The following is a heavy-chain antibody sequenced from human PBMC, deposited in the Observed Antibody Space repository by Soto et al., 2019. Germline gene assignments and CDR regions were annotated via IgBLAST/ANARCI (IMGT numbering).Heavy chain of an antibody. Sequence: QITLKESGPTLVKPTQTLTLTCTFSGFSLSTSGVGVGWIRQPPGKALEWLALIYWDDDKRYSPSLKSRLTXXTDTSKNQVVLTMTNMDPVDTATYYCAHTGYSRDYWGQGTLVTVSS. CDR3: AHTGYSRDY. V-gene: IGHV2-5*02. J-gene: IGHJ4*02. CDR1: GFSLSTSGVG. CDR2: IYWDDDK. D-gene: IGHD5-12*01.